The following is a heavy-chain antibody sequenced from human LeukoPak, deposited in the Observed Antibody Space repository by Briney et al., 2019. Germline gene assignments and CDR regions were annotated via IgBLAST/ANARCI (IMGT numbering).Heavy chain of an antibody. D-gene: IGHD2-8*01. J-gene: IGHJ4*02. Sequence: PSQTLSLTCAISGDAVSSSSVAWNWIRQSPSRGLEWLGRTYFRSKWYFDYAESVKSRTTITPDTSKNQFSLQLTSVTPEDTAVYYCARGGRCLNGACLPSPDFDYWGQGILVTVSS. CDR2: TYFRSKWYF. CDR1: GDAVSSSSVA. V-gene: IGHV6-1*01. CDR3: ARGGRCLNGACLPSPDFDY.